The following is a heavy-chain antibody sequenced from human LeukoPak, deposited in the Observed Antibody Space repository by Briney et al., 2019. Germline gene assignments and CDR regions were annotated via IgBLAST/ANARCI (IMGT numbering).Heavy chain of an antibody. Sequence: GGSLRLSCAASGFTFSSYAMSWVRQAPGKGREWVSDISSSGSIIHYADSVKGRFTISRDNAKNSLYLQMNSLRAEDTAVYYCARATSYYDSSGWSYYFDYWGRGTLVTVSS. D-gene: IGHD3-22*01. V-gene: IGHV3-48*04. CDR1: GFTFSSYA. CDR3: ARATSYYDSSGWSYYFDY. J-gene: IGHJ4*02. CDR2: ISSSGSII.